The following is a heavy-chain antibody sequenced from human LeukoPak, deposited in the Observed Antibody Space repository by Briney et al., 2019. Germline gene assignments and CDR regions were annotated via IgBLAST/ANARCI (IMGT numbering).Heavy chain of an antibody. V-gene: IGHV3-66*01. J-gene: IGHJ5*02. CDR1: GFTVSSNY. CDR3: ARVSFRWFDP. CDR2: IYSGGRK. Sequence: GGSLRLSCAASGFTVSSNYMSWVRQAPGKGLEWVSVIYSGGRKNYAESVKGRFTISRDNSKETLYVQMNSLRAEDTAVYYCARVSFRWFDPWGQGTLVTVSS.